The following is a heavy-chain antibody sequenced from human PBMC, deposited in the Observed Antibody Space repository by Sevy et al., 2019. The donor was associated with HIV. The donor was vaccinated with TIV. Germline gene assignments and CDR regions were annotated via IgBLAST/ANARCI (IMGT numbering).Heavy chain of an antibody. Sequence: SETLSLTCTVSGGSITSLYWNWIRQPPGKGLEWKENIHHNGHINYNPSLKSRVPLSLVTSKNQFSLRRSSVTAADTAMYYCAGENAWGRGYSWGQGTLVTVSS. CDR3: AGENAWGRGYS. J-gene: IGHJ4*02. V-gene: IGHV4-59*08. CDR2: IHHNGHI. D-gene: IGHD1-26*01. CDR1: GGSITSLY.